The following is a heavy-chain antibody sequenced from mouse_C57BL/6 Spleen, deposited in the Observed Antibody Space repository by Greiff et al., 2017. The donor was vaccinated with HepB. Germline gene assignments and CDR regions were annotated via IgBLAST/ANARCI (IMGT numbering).Heavy chain of an antibody. Sequence: QVQLQQSGAELMKPGASVKLSCKATGYTFTGYWIEWVKQRPGHGLEWIGEILPGSGSTNYNEKFKGKATFTADTSSNTAYMQLSSLTTEDSAIYYCARREFITTVVAHWYFDVWGTGTTVTVSS. V-gene: IGHV1-9*01. D-gene: IGHD1-1*01. J-gene: IGHJ1*03. CDR1: GYTFTGYW. CDR3: ARREFITTVVAHWYFDV. CDR2: ILPGSGST.